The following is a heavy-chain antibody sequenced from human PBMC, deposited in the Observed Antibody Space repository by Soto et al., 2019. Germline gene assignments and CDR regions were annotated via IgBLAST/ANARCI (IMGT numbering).Heavy chain of an antibody. V-gene: IGHV3-30*18. CDR2: ISYDGSNK. J-gene: IGHJ4*02. CDR3: AKPYRGYRYVQFDY. D-gene: IGHD5-18*01. CDR1: GFTFSSYG. Sequence: QVPLVESGGGVVQPGRSLRLSCAASGFTFSSYGMHWVRQAPGKGLEWVAVISYDGSNKYYADSVKGRFTISRDNSKNTLYLQMKSLRAEDTAVYYCAKPYRGYRYVQFDYWGQGTLVTVSS.